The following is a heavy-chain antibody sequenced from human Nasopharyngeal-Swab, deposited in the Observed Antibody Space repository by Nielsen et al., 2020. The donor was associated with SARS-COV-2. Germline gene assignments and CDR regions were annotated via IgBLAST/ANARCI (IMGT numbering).Heavy chain of an antibody. Sequence: GESLKISCAASGFTFSSYAMHWVRQAPGKGLEWVAVISYDGSNKYYADSVRGRFIISRDNSKNTLYLQMNSLRAEDTAIYYCAKDRGSSWYFFDSWGQGTLVTVSS. CDR2: ISYDGSNK. V-gene: IGHV3-30-3*01. J-gene: IGHJ4*02. CDR3: AKDRGSSWYFFDS. D-gene: IGHD6-13*01. CDR1: GFTFSSYA.